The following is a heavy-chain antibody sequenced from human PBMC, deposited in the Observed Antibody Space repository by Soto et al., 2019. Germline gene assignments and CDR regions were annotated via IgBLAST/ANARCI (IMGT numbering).Heavy chain of an antibody. Sequence: PSENLRLTSTVSVGSIRSYYWSWIRQPAGKGLEWIGRIYTSGSTNYNPSLKSRVTMSVDTSKNQFSLKLSSVTAADTAVYYCARDTHSRVSLINYYAD. CDR3: ARDTHSRVSLINYYAD. CDR1: VGSIRSYY. V-gene: IGHV4-4*07. J-gene: IGHJ6*03. CDR2: IYTSGST. D-gene: IGHD6-13*01.